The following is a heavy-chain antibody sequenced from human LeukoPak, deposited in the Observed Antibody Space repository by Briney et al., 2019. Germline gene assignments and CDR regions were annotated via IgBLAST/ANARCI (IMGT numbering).Heavy chain of an antibody. V-gene: IGHV1-18*01. Sequence: GASVKVSCKASGYTFTSYGISWVRQAPGQGLEWMGWISAYNGNTNYAQKLQGRVTMTTDTSTSAAYMELRSLRSDDTAVYYCARDLGDIVVVPAAMDYWGQGTLVTDSS. D-gene: IGHD2-2*01. J-gene: IGHJ4*02. CDR2: ISAYNGNT. CDR1: GYTFTSYG. CDR3: ARDLGDIVVVPAAMDY.